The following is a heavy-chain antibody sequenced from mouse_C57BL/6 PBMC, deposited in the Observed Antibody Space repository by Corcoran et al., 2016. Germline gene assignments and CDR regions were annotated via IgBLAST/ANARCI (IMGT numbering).Heavy chain of an antibody. CDR3: ATRSYYYGSSFAY. CDR1: GYTFTDYN. D-gene: IGHD1-1*01. V-gene: IGHV1-18*01. Sequence: EVQLQQSGPELVKPGASVKIPCKASGYTFTDYNMDWVKQSHGKSLEWIGDINPNNGGTIYNQKFKGKATLTVDKSSSTAYMELRSLTSEDTAVYYCATRSYYYGSSFAYWGQGTLVTVSA. CDR2: INPNNGGT. J-gene: IGHJ3*01.